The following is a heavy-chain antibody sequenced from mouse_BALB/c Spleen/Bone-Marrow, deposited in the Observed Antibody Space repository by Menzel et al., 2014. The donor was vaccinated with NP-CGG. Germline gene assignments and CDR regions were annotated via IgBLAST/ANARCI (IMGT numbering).Heavy chain of an antibody. CDR2: IDPYYGDT. D-gene: IGHD2-1*01. CDR3: ASCGNYEAWFAY. Sequence: VQLQQSGPELVKPGASVKISCKTSGYTFTDYTLHWVKQSHGKSLEWIGNIDPYYGDTNYNQRFKGKATLTVDKSSSTAYMQLKSLTSEDSAVYYCASCGNYEAWFAYWGQGTLVTVSA. CDR1: GYTFTDYT. V-gene: IGHV1S135*01. J-gene: IGHJ3*01.